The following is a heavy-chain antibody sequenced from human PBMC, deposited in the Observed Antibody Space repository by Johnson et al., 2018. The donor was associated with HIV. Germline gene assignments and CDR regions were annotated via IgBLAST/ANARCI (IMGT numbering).Heavy chain of an antibody. Sequence: EVQLVESGGGVVRPGGSLRLSCAASGFNFDDYGMSWVRQAPGKGLEWVSGINWNGASTGYADSVKGRFTVSRDNAKRSMYLQMDSLRAEDTAVYYCARGGVYSSPHDAFDVWGQGTMVTVSS. CDR3: ARGGVYSSPHDAFDV. D-gene: IGHD6-13*01. CDR1: GFNFDDYG. CDR2: INWNGAST. V-gene: IGHV3-20*04. J-gene: IGHJ3*01.